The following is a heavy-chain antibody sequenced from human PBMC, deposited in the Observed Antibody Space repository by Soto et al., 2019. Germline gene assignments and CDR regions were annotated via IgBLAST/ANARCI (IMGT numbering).Heavy chain of an antibody. CDR2: IYYSGST. V-gene: IGHV4-31*03. CDR1: GGSISSGSYY. CDR3: AMVQSVTPNFNY. Sequence: QVQLQESGPGLVKPSQTLSLTCTVSGGSISSGSYYWSWIRQHPGKGLEWIGYIYYSGSTYVNPSLKSRVTISVVTSKYQFSLKLSSLTAAGTAFHYCAMVQSVTPNFNYWGQGTLVTVSS. D-gene: IGHD4-17*01. J-gene: IGHJ4*02.